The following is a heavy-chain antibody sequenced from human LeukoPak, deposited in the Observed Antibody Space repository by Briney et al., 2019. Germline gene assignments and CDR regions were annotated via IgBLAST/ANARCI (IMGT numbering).Heavy chain of an antibody. V-gene: IGHV4-59*01. D-gene: IGHD4-23*01. CDR3: ARVRATRRTRWPTPPAMDV. CDR2: IYYSGST. CDR1: GGSISSYY. J-gene: IGHJ6*02. Sequence: SETLSLTCTVSGGSISSYYWSWIRQPPGKGLEGIGYIYYSGSTNYNPSPKSRVTISVDTSRNQFSVKLSSVTAADTAVYHCARVRATRRTRWPTPPAMDVSGHGTPRTVS.